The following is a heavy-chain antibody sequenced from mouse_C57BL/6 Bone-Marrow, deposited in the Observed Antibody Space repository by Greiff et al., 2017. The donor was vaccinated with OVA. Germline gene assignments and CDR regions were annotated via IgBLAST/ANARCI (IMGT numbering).Heavy chain of an antibody. V-gene: IGHV1-64*01. CDR3: ASPNYYDYDANYFDY. CDR2: IHPNSGST. D-gene: IGHD2-4*01. J-gene: IGHJ2*01. CDR1: GYTFTSYW. Sequence: QVQLQQPGAELVKPGASVKLSCKASGYTFTSYWMHWVKQRPGQGLEWIGMIHPNSGSTNYNEKFKSKATLTVDKSSSTAYMQLSSLTSEDSAVYYCASPNYYDYDANYFDYWGQGTTLTVSS.